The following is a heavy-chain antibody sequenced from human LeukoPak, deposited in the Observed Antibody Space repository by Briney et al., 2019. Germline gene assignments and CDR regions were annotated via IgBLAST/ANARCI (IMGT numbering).Heavy chain of an antibody. CDR1: GGSFSGYS. Sequence: PSETLSLTCAVDGGSFSGYSWTWIRQPPGKGLEWIGEFDRSGSTNCNPALRSRLTISVDTSKNQFSLKLGSVTAADTAVYYCARGSATGLAYWGQGNLVTVSS. D-gene: IGHD1-1*01. J-gene: IGHJ4*02. CDR2: FDRSGST. V-gene: IGHV4-34*01. CDR3: ARGSATGLAY.